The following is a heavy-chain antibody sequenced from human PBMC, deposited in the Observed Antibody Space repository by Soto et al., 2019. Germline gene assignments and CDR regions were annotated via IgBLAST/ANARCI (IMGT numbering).Heavy chain of an antibody. J-gene: IGHJ4*02. CDR2: ISWDGGST. CDR3: AKDIGTYDSSGYFDY. V-gene: IGHV3-43*01. CDR1: GFTFDDYT. D-gene: IGHD3-22*01. Sequence: GGSLRLSCAASGFTFDDYTMHWVRQAPGKGLEWVSLISWDGGSTYYANSVKGRFTISRDNSKNSLYLQMNSLRTEDTALYYCAKDIGTYDSSGYFDYWGQGTLVTVSS.